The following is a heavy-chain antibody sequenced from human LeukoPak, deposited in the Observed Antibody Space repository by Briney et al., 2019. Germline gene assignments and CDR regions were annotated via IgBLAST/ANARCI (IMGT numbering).Heavy chain of an antibody. CDR1: GYTFTSYG. V-gene: IGHV1-18*01. J-gene: IGHJ6*03. CDR2: ISAYNGNT. CDR3: ARTPSITFGGVIVPYYYYYYMDV. Sequence: ASVKVSCKASGYTFTSYGISWVRQAPGQGLEWMGWISAYNGNTNYAQKLQGRVTMTTDTSTSTAYMELRSLRSDDTAVYYCARTPSITFGGVIVPYYYYYYMDVWGKGTTVTISS. D-gene: IGHD3-16*02.